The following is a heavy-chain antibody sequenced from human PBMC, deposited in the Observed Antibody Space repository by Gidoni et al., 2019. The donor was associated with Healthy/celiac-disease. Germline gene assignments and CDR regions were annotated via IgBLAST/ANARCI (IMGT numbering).Heavy chain of an antibody. Sequence: EVQLVESGGGLVKPGGSLRLACAAAGLSFSNAWMGWVRQAPGKGLEWVGRIKSKTDGGTTDYAAPVKGRFTISRDDSKNTLYLQMNSLKTEDTAVYYCTTLHYSGLDAFDIWGQGTMVTVSS. V-gene: IGHV3-15*01. CDR1: GLSFSNAW. CDR3: TTLHYSGLDAFDI. CDR2: IKSKTDGGTT. J-gene: IGHJ3*02. D-gene: IGHD1-26*01.